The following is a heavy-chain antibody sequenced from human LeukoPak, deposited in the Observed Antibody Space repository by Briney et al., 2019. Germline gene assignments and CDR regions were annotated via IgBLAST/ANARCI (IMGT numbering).Heavy chain of an antibody. CDR3: ARDKRGSLDY. CDR1: GGSISSGGYY. J-gene: IGHJ4*02. Sequence: SETLSLTCTVSGGSISSGGYYWSWIRQHPGKGLEWIGYIYYSGSTYYNPYLKSRVTISVDTSKNQFSLKLSSVTAADTAVYYCARDKRGSLDYWGQGTLVTVSS. CDR2: IYYSGST. V-gene: IGHV4-31*03.